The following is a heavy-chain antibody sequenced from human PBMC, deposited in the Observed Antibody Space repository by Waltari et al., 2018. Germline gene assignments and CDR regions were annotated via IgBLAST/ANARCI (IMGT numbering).Heavy chain of an antibody. CDR2: FEPEDGET. Sequence: QVQLVQSGAEVKKPGASVKVSCKVSGYTLTELSIQWVRQAPGKGLEWMGGFEPEDGETINAKKFQGRVTMTEDPSTDTAYMELSSLRSEDTAVYYCATGGVGATGAFDIWGQGTMVTVSS. CDR1: GYTLTELS. J-gene: IGHJ3*02. CDR3: ATGGVGATGAFDI. V-gene: IGHV1-24*01. D-gene: IGHD1-26*01.